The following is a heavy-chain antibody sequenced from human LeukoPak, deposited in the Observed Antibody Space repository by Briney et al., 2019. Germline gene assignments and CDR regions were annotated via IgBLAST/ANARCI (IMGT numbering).Heavy chain of an antibody. D-gene: IGHD6-19*01. CDR2: MNPNNGNT. Sequence: GASVKVSCKASGYTFTSFDINWGREVTGQGLEWMGWMNPNNGNTGYAQKFQGRVTFTRDTSITTAYMELSSLRADDTAIYYCARGGAVAGDNWFDPWGQGTLVTVSS. CDR1: GYTFTSFD. CDR3: ARGGAVAGDNWFDP. V-gene: IGHV1-8*03. J-gene: IGHJ5*02.